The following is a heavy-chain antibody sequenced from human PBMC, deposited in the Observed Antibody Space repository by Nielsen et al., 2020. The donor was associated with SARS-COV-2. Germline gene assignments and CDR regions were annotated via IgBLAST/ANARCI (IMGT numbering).Heavy chain of an antibody. V-gene: IGHV4-59*08. CDR2: IYYSGST. CDR1: GGSISSYY. D-gene: IGHD3-10*01. CDR3: ARRGISMGRGVIPYFDY. Sequence: SETLSLTCTVSGGSISSYYWSWIRQPPGKGLEWIGYIYYSGSTYYNPSLKSRVTISVDTPKNQFSLKLSSVTAADTAVYFCARRGISMGRGVIPYFDYWGQGTLVTVSS. J-gene: IGHJ4*02.